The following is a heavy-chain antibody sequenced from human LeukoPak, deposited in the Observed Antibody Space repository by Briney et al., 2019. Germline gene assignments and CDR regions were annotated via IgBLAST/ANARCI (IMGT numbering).Heavy chain of an antibody. V-gene: IGHV3-48*03. Sequence: GGSLRLSCTASGFSLGVYEINWVRHTPREGLEWVSYINTGSSSIYYADSLKGRFTISRDDAKNSVYLQLNSLRAEDTALYYCSRETSHCGGDCYDYWGQGTLVTVS. J-gene: IGHJ4*02. D-gene: IGHD2-21*01. CDR3: SRETSHCGGDCYDY. CDR2: INTGSSSI. CDR1: GFSLGVYE.